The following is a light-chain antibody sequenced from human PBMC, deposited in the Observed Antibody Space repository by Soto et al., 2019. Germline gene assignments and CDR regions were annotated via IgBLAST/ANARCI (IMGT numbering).Light chain of an antibody. CDR2: SNN. J-gene: IGLJ3*02. Sequence: QSVLTQPPSASGTPGQTVTISCSGSSSNIGSNNVNWYQQLPGTAPKLLIYSNNQRPSGVPDRVSASKSGTSASLAIRGLQSEDEADYYCAAWDDSLNGPVFGGGTQLTVL. CDR3: AAWDDSLNGPV. V-gene: IGLV1-44*01. CDR1: SSNIGSNN.